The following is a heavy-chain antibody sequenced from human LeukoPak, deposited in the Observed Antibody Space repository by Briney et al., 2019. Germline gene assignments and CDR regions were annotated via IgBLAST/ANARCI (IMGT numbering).Heavy chain of an antibody. Sequence: GASVNVSCQASGYTFTGYYMHSVRQAPGQGLEWMGGINPSSGDTNYAQKFQGRVTMTRDTSISTAYMELSRLRSDDTAVYYCARVEKGCYDDFDYWGQGTLVTVSS. J-gene: IGHJ4*02. V-gene: IGHV1-2*02. CDR2: INPSSGDT. CDR1: GYTFTGYY. D-gene: IGHD3-16*01. CDR3: ARVEKGCYDDFDY.